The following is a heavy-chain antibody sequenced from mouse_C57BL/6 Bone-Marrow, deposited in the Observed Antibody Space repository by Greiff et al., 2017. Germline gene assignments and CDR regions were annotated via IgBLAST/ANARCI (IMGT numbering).Heavy chain of an antibody. D-gene: IGHD1-1*01. CDR2: IWRGGST. J-gene: IGHJ3*01. CDR3: AKTDYYGSSYAY. V-gene: IGHV2-5*01. Sequence: VKLVESGPGLVQPSQSLSITCTVSGFSLTSYGVHWVRQSPGKGLEWLGVIWRGGSTDYNAAFMSRLSITKDNSKSQVFFKMNSLQADDTAIYYCAKTDYYGSSYAYWGQGTLVTVSA. CDR1: GFSLTSYG.